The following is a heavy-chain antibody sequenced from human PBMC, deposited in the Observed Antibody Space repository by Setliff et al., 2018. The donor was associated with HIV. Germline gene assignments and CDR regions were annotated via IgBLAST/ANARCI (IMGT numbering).Heavy chain of an antibody. D-gene: IGHD4-17*01. V-gene: IGHV1-8*03. J-gene: IGHJ3*02. CDR1: GYTFTSYD. CDR3: ARFDHYGDYGRIGDAFDI. CDR2: MNPNSGNT. Sequence: ASVKVSCKASGYTFTSYDINWVRQATGQGLEWMGWMNPNSGNTGYAQRFQGRVTITRNTSISTAYMELSSLRSEDTAVYYCARFDHYGDYGRIGDAFDIWGQGTMVTVSS.